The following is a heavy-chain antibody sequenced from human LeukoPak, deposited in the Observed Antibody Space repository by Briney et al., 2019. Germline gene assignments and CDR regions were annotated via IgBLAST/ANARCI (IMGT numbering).Heavy chain of an antibody. CDR3: AREFFCGGDCYFFDY. J-gene: IGHJ4*02. Sequence: SVKVSCKASGGTFSSYAISWVRQAPGQGLEWMGGIIPIFGTANYAQKFQGRVTITAVESTSTAYMELSSLRSEDTAVYYCAREFFCGGDCYFFDYWGQGTLVTVSS. CDR2: IIPIFGTA. CDR1: GGTFSSYA. V-gene: IGHV1-69*01. D-gene: IGHD2-21*02.